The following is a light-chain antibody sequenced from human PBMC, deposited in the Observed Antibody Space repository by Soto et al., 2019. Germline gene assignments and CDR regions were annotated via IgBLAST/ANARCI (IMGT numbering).Light chain of an antibody. J-gene: IGLJ2*01. CDR2: DVS. CDR1: SSDVGGYNY. Sequence: QSALTRPRSVSGSPGQSVTISCTGTSSDVGGYNYVSWYQQHPGKAPKLMIFDVSKRPSGVPDRFSGSKSGNTASLTISGLQAEDEADYYCCSYAGSFVVFGGGTKVTVL. V-gene: IGLV2-11*01. CDR3: CSYAGSFVV.